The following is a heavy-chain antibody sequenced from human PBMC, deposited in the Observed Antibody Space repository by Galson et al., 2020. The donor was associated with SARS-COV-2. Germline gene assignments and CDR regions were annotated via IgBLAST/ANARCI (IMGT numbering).Heavy chain of an antibody. CDR1: DATMSSYY. Sequence: ETSETLSLTCSVSDATMSSYYWSWIRQPPGKGLEWIGYISYSGSTSYNPSLRSRVTISVDLSKNQLSLKVTSVTAAVTAVYYCARDPAPLYGDNYYYGMDVWGRGTTVTVSS. V-gene: IGHV4-59*01. J-gene: IGHJ6*02. D-gene: IGHD4-17*01. CDR2: ISYSGST. CDR3: ARDPAPLYGDNYYYGMDV.